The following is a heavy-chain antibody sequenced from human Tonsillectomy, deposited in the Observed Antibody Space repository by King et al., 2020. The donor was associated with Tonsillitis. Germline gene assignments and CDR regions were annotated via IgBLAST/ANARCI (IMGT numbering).Heavy chain of an antibody. J-gene: IGHJ4*02. CDR2: INHDTGGT. V-gene: IGHV1-2*02. CDR3: TVGAGTYYLYSDD. Sequence: VQLVESGAEVKKPGASVKVSCKASGYSFTGYYMYWVRQAPGQGPEWMGWINHDTGGTKYAQKFQGRVTMTRDKSISTAYMELTSLRSDDTAVYYCTVGAGTYYLYSDDWGQGTLVTVSS. CDR1: GYSFTGYY. D-gene: IGHD1-26*01.